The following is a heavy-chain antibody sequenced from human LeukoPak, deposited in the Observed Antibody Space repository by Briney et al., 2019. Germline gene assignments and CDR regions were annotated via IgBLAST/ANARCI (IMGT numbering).Heavy chain of an antibody. Sequence: SGGSLRLSCAASGFTFSIYGMHWVRQAPGKGLEWVAVIWYDGSNKYYADSVKGRFTISRDNSKNTLYLQMNSLRAEDTAVYYCARVNTRGYYYDSSGYYDYYYYGMDVWGQGTTVTVSS. CDR2: IWYDGSNK. J-gene: IGHJ6*02. CDR1: GFTFSIYG. D-gene: IGHD3-22*01. V-gene: IGHV3-33*01. CDR3: ARVNTRGYYYDSSGYYDYYYYGMDV.